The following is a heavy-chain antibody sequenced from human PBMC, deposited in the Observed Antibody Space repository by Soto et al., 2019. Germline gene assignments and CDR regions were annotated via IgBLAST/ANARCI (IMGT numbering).Heavy chain of an antibody. CDR2: ISSSSSYI. CDR1: GFTFSSYS. V-gene: IGHV3-21*01. CDR3: CPIAARLGLYLDY. Sequence: EVQLVESGGGLVKPGGSLRLSCAASGFTFSSYSMNWVRQAPGKGLEWVSSISSSSSYIYYADSVKGRFTRSRDNAQNSLYLQMHSLSAEDTAVYYCCPIAARLGLYLDYWGQGTLVPVSS. D-gene: IGHD6-6*01. J-gene: IGHJ4*02.